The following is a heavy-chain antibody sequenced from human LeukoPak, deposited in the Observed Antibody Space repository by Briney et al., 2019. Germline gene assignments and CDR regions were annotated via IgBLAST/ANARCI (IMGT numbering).Heavy chain of an antibody. CDR2: ITGSGGGT. Sequence: GGSLRLSCAASGFTFSSHAMHWVRQAPGKGLEWVSAITGSGGGTYYADSVKGRFTISRDNSKDTLNLQLNSLRAEDTALYYCARVLRAGMVLTISLAYWGQGALVTVSS. D-gene: IGHD4/OR15-4a*01. CDR3: ARVLRAGMVLTISLAY. CDR1: GFTFSSHA. J-gene: IGHJ4*02. V-gene: IGHV3-23*01.